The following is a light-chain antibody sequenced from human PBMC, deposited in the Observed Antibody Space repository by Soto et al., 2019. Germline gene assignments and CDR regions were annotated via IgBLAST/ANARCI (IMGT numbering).Light chain of an antibody. CDR1: QRVSNNY. V-gene: IGKV3-20*01. CDR2: GAS. Sequence: EIVVTQSPGTLSLSPGERATLSCRASQRVSNNYLAWYQQKPGQAPRLLIYGASNRATGIPDRFSGSGSGTDLDITSSRLAAEVVALYYCQQYGSSGTFGQGTKVEIK. J-gene: IGKJ1*01. CDR3: QQYGSSGT.